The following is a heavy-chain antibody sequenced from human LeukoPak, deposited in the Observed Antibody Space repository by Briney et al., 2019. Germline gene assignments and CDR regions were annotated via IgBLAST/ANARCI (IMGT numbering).Heavy chain of an antibody. CDR1: GGTFNNSA. Sequence: SVKVSCKTSGGTFNNSAISWVRQAPGQGREWLGGIMPLFGTAGYAQKFRGRVIITKDESTRTVYLELTSLTSDDTAVYYCARDVHGDYGSGWFDPWGQGTLVSVSS. CDR2: IMPLFGTA. CDR3: ARDVHGDYGSGWFDP. V-gene: IGHV1-69*05. D-gene: IGHD4-17*01. J-gene: IGHJ5*02.